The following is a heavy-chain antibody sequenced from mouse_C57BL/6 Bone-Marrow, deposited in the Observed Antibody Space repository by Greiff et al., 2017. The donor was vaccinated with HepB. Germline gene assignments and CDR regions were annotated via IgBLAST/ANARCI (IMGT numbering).Heavy chain of an antibody. D-gene: IGHD2-1*01. V-gene: IGHV1-55*01. J-gene: IGHJ2*01. CDR2: IYPGSGST. CDR1: FYTFTSYW. CDR3: ARGGNYDY. Sequence: SFHLSFNSSFYTFTSYWITWVKQRPGQGLEWIGDIYPGSGSTNYNEKFKSKATLTVDTSSSTAYMQLSSLTSEDSAVYYCARGGNYDYWGQGTTLTVSS.